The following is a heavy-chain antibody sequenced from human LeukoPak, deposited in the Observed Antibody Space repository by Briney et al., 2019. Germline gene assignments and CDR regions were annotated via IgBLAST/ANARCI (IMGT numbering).Heavy chain of an antibody. CDR1: GFTFSSYA. J-gene: IGHJ4*02. Sequence: PGGSLRLSCAASGFTFSSYAMSWVRQAPGKGLEWVSVIYSGGGTYYADSVKGRFTISRDNSKNTLYLQMNSLRADDTAVYYCARDQKGPAYWGQGTLVTVSS. CDR2: IYSGGGT. CDR3: ARDQKGPAY. V-gene: IGHV3-53*01.